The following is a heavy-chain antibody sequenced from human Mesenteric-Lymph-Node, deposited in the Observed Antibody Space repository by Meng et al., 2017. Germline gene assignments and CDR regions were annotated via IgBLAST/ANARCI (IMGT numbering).Heavy chain of an antibody. CDR3: TKDGGWLPVN. CDR1: GFTFNMYA. V-gene: IGHV3-23*01. Sequence: GESLKISCAASGFTFNMYAMSWVRQAPGKGLQWVSGITKSGGTTYYADSVKGRFTISRDNSKNTLDLQMNSLRAEDTAIYFCTKDGGWLPVNWGQGTLVTVSS. J-gene: IGHJ4*02. CDR2: ITKSGGTT. D-gene: IGHD5-12*01.